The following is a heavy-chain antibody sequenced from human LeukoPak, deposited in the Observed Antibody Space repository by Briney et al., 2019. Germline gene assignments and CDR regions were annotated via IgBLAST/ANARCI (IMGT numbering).Heavy chain of an antibody. CDR2: INPSGGST. D-gene: IGHD1-14*01. Sequence: ASVKVSCKASGYTFTSYYMHWVRQAPGQGLEWMGIINPSGGSTSYAQKFQGRVTMTRDTSTSTVYMELSSLRSEDTAVYYCARDTTPEVGPKRGSHWFDPWGQGTLVTVSS. CDR3: ARDTTPEVGPKRGSHWFDP. V-gene: IGHV1-46*01. J-gene: IGHJ5*02. CDR1: GYTFTSYY.